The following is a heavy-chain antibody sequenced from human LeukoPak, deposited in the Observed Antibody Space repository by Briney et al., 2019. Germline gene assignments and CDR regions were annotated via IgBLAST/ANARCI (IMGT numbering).Heavy chain of an antibody. D-gene: IGHD3-10*01. CDR3: ARDSGEVPDY. J-gene: IGHJ4*02. V-gene: IGHV1-2*02. CDR2: INPNNGGT. Sequence: GASVKVSCKASGYTFTGYYMHWVRQAPGQGLEWMGWINPNNGGTEYAQNFQGRVTMTRDTSISTAYMELDRLRFDDTAVYYCARDSGEVPDYWGQGTLVTVSS. CDR1: GYTFTGYY.